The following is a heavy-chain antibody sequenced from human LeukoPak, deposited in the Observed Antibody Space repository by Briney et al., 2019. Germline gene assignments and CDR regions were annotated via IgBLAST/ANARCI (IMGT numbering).Heavy chain of an antibody. D-gene: IGHD1-26*01. J-gene: IGHJ4*02. CDR2: INHSGST. CDR3: ASTLLVGAYDY. Sequence: SETLSLTCTVSGGSISSGGYYWSWIRQPPGKGLEWIGEINHSGSTNYNPSLKSRVTISVDTSKNQFSLKLSSVTAADTAVYYCASTLLVGAYDYWGQGTLVTVSS. V-gene: IGHV4-39*07. CDR1: GGSISSGGYY.